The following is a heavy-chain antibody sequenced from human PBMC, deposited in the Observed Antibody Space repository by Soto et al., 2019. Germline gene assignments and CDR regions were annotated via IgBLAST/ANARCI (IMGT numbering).Heavy chain of an antibody. J-gene: IGHJ4*02. Sequence: AETLSLTCAVSGDSISSGYYWAWIRQPPGKGLEWPASIYNTGTTYYNPSLKSRVTISIDKSKNQFSLKLNTVTAEDSAVYYCARSDNVGYYTYCGQGPRVTAS. CDR2: IYNTGTT. CDR3: ARSDNVGYYTY. CDR1: GDSISSGYY. V-gene: IGHV4-38-2*01. D-gene: IGHD3-3*01.